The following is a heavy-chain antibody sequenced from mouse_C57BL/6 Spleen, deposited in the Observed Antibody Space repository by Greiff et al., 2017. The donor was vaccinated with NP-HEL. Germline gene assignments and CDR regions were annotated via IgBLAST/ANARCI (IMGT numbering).Heavy chain of an antibody. J-gene: IGHJ4*01. D-gene: IGHD2-4*01. Sequence: QVQLQQPGAELVKPGASVKLSCKASGYTFTSYWMHWVKQRPGQGLEWIGMIHPNSGSTNYNEKFKSKATLTVDKSSSTAYMQLSSLTSEDAAVYYGARHYDHYAMDYWGQGTSVTVSS. CDR2: IHPNSGST. CDR1: GYTFTSYW. CDR3: ARHYDHYAMDY. V-gene: IGHV1-64*01.